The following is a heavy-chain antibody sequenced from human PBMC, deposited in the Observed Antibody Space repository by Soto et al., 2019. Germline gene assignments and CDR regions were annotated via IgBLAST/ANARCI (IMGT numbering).Heavy chain of an antibody. J-gene: IGHJ4*02. V-gene: IGHV5-51*01. CDR3: ARGDQQLSSPVAY. CDR1: GYSFRSYW. D-gene: IGHD6-13*01. CDR2: ICPSDSDT. Sequence: LGESLKISCRTSGYSFRSYWIGWVRQMPGKGLEWMGIICPSDSDTRYSPSFQGRVTISADKSINTAFLHWSSLKASDTAMYFCARGDQQLSSPVAYWGQGTLVTVSS.